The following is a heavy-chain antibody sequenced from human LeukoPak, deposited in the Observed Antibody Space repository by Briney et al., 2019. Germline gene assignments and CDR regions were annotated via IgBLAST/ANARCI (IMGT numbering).Heavy chain of an antibody. CDR3: ARHFIVVVPAAANWFDP. Sequence: SETLSLTCTVSGASITSFYWIWIRQPPGKGLEWIGYIYYNGNIDYNPSLKNRVTFSTDTSKNQFSLNLRSVTAADTATYYCARHFIVVVPAAANWFDPWGQGTLVTVSS. CDR2: IYYNGNI. J-gene: IGHJ5*02. CDR1: GASITSFY. D-gene: IGHD2-2*01. V-gene: IGHV4-59*01.